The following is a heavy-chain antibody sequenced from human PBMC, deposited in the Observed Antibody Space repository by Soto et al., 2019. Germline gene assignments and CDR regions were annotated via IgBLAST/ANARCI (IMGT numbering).Heavy chain of an antibody. J-gene: IGHJ4*02. V-gene: IGHV1-46*01. CDR2: INPSGGST. CDR3: AREGDGFNLGPSVDVDY. D-gene: IGHD3-16*01. Sequence: QVQLVQSGAEVKKPGASVKVSCKASGYTFTTYYMHWVRQAPGQGLEWMGVINPSGGSTSYAQKFQGRVTVTRATSTITLYLELSSLRSEDTAVYCCAREGDGFNLGPSVDVDYWGQGTLVTVSS. CDR1: GYTFTTYY.